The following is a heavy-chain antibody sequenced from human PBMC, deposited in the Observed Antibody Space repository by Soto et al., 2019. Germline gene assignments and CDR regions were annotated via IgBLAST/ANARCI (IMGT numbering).Heavy chain of an antibody. V-gene: IGHV3-21*01. CDR2: ISSSSSYI. CDR1: GFTFSSYS. Sequence: EVQLVESGGGLVKPGGSLRLSCAASGFTFSSYSMNWVRQAPGKGLEWVSSISSSSSYIYYADSVKGRFTISRDNAKNTLYLQMNSLRAEDTAVYYCAREGARYSSAYSFDYWGQGTLVTVSS. J-gene: IGHJ4*02. D-gene: IGHD6-25*01. CDR3: AREGARYSSAYSFDY.